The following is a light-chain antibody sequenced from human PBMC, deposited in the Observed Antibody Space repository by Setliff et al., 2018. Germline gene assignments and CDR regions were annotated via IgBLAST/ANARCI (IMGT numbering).Light chain of an antibody. CDR3: CSYAGSNVHVL. V-gene: IGLV2-8*01. Sequence: QSALAQPAAVSGSPGQSIAISCTGTSRDVGGYDYVSWYQHHPDKAPKLIIYDVTERPSGVPDRFSASKSGNTASLTISGLLAEDEADYYCCSYAGSNVHVLFGGGTKVTVL. CDR2: DVT. J-gene: IGLJ1*01. CDR1: SRDVGGYDY.